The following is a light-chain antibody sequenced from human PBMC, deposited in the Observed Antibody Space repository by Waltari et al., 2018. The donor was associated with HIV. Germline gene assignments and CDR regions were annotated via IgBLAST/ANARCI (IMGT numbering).Light chain of an antibody. V-gene: IGLV2-23*02. Sequence: QSALTQSASVSASPGQSITISCPGSSSDIGTYNLVSWFQQHPGKTARLLIYEVKNLPCVVSPRVSGSKSGNTASLTISGLRAADEADYHCCAYAGFSTYLFGPGTKVTVL. CDR2: EVK. CDR1: SSDIGTYNL. J-gene: IGLJ1*01. CDR3: CAYAGFSTYL.